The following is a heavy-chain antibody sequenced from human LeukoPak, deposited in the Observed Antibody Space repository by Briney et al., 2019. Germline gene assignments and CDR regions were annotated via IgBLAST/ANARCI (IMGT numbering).Heavy chain of an antibody. D-gene: IGHD3-22*01. CDR2: VYYSGGT. V-gene: IGHV4-59*08. Sequence: SETLSLTCTVSGVSISNSYWSWIRQPPGKGLEWIGYVYYSGGTKNNPSLNSRVTISVDTSKNQLSLKLSSVTVADTAVYYCARHHYYYDSSGYYPHDGFDIWGQGTMVTVSS. CDR3: ARHHYYYDSSGYYPHDGFDI. CDR1: GVSISNSY. J-gene: IGHJ3*02.